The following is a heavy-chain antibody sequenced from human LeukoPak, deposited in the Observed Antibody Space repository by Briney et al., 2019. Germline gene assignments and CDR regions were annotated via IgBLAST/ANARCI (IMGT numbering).Heavy chain of an antibody. V-gene: IGHV3-23*01. D-gene: IGHD3-22*01. CDR3: AKDRGPYYYDSSGYPDY. J-gene: IGHJ4*02. CDR1: GFTFSSYG. CDR2: ISGSGGST. Sequence: GGSLRLSCAASGFTFSSYGMSWVRQAPGKGLEWISAISGSGGSTHYADSVKGRFTISRDNSKNTLYLQMNSLRAEDTAVYYCAKDRGPYYYDSSGYPDYWGQGTLVTVSS.